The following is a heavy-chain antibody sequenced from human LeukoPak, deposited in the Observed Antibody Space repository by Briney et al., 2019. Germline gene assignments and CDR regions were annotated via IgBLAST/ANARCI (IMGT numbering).Heavy chain of an antibody. J-gene: IGHJ3*01. Sequence: GGSLRLSCAASGFTFDDYAMNWVRQAPGKAPEWVSSIFDSGAPSYYADSVKGRFTISRDNSGNTLYLQMENLRAEDSATYYCTKAVGGGRDAYDVWGLGTRVIVSS. CDR2: IFDSGAPS. V-gene: IGHV3-23*05. D-gene: IGHD3-16*01. CDR1: GFTFDDYA. CDR3: TKAVGGGRDAYDV.